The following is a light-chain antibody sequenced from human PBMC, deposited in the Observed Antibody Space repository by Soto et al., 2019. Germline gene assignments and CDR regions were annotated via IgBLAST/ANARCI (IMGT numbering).Light chain of an antibody. J-gene: IGKJ1*01. CDR2: GAS. V-gene: IGKV3-20*01. CDR3: QQYNNWPGT. CDR1: QSISSNF. Sequence: EIVLTQSPGTLSLSPGERATLSCRASQSISSNFLAWYQQKPGRAPRLLIYGASSRATGIPDRFSGSGSGTDFTLTISRLEPEDFALYYCQQYNNWPGTFGQGTKVDIK.